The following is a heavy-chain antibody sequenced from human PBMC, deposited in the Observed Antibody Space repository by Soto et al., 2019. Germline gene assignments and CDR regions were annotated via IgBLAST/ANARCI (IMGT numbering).Heavy chain of an antibody. CDR3: ARGATTVY. Sequence: SETLSLTCTVSGGSISSSSYYWGWIRQPPGKGLEWIGSIYYSGSTYYNPSLKSRVTISVDTSKNQFSLKLSSVTAADTAVYYCARGATTVYWGQGTLVTVSS. J-gene: IGHJ4*02. D-gene: IGHD1-26*01. CDR2: IYYSGST. V-gene: IGHV4-39*01. CDR1: GGSISSSSYY.